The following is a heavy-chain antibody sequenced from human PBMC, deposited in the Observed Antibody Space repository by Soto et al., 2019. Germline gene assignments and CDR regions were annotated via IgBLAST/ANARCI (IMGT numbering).Heavy chain of an antibody. D-gene: IGHD3-22*01. CDR1: GGTFSSYA. CDR3: ASCDYDSSGYYPYYFDY. V-gene: IGHV1-69*01. J-gene: IGHJ4*02. Sequence: QVQLVQSGAEVKKPGSSVKVSCKASGGTFSSYAISWVRQAPGQGLEWMGGIIPIFGTANYAQKFQGRVTSTADESTSTAYMELSSLRSEDTAVYYCASCDYDSSGYYPYYFDYWGQGTLVTVSS. CDR2: IIPIFGTA.